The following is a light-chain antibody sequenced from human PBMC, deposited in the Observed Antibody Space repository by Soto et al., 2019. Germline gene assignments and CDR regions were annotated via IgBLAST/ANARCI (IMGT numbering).Light chain of an antibody. CDR3: HQYGVLPKT. CDR2: GVS. CDR1: QSVSANY. Sequence: EIVLTQSPGTVSLSPGDRATLSCRASQSVSANYLAWYQQKPGQAPRLLIYGVSIRATGIPDRFAGSGSGPDFTLTISRLEPEDFAVYYCHQYGVLPKTFGQGTQVDIK. V-gene: IGKV3-20*01. J-gene: IGKJ1*01.